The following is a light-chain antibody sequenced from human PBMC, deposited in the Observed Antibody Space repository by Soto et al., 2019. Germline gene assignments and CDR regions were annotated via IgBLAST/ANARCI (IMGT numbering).Light chain of an antibody. V-gene: IGLV1-47*01. J-gene: IGLJ3*02. CDR2: RNN. CDR1: SSNIGSNY. CDR3: AVWDDSLSGWV. Sequence: QSVLTQPPSASGTPGQRVTISCSGSSSNIGSNYVYWYQQLPGTAPKLLIYRNNQRPSGVPDRFSGAKSGTSASLGISGLRAEDEADYYCAVWDDSLSGWVFGGGTKLTVL.